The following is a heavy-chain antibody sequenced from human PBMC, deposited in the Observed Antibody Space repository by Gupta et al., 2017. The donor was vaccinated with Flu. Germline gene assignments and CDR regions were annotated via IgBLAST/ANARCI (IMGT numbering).Heavy chain of an antibody. CDR3: ARGPWRDFWSGYYLGSSLDY. D-gene: IGHD3-3*01. J-gene: IGHJ4*02. CDR2: INHSGST. Sequence: GLEWIGKINHSGSTNYNPSLKSRVTISVDTSKNQFSLKLSSVTAADTAVYYCARGPWRDFWSGYYLGSSLDYWGQGTLVTVSS. V-gene: IGHV4-34*01.